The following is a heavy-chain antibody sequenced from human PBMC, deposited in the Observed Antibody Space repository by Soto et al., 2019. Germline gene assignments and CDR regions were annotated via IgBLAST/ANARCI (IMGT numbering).Heavy chain of an antibody. V-gene: IGHV3-33*01. CDR3: ARVVAAAGNLGYYFDY. D-gene: IGHD6-13*01. Sequence: GGSLRLSCAASGFTFRSYGMHWVRQAPGKGLEGVAIIWYDGSNKYYIDSVKGRFTISRDNSKNTLYLQMNSLRVEDTAVYYCARVVAAAGNLGYYFDYWGQGTLVTVSS. J-gene: IGHJ4*02. CDR2: IWYDGSNK. CDR1: GFTFRSYG.